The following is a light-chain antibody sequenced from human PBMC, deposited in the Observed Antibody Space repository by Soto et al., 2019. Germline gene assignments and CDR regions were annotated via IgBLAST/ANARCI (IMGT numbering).Light chain of an antibody. V-gene: IGKV1-5*03. J-gene: IGKJ5*01. Sequence: DFQMTQSPSTLSASVGDKVTITCRASQSIGSWLAWYQQKPGKAPNLLIYKASNFQSGVPSRFSGTGSGTEFTLTISSLQPDDFATYYCQQYNSYSRTFGQGTRLE. CDR1: QSIGSW. CDR3: QQYNSYSRT. CDR2: KAS.